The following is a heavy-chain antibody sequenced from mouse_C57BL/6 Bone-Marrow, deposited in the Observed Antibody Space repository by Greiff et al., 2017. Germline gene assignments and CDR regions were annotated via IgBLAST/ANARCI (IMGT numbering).Heavy chain of an antibody. CDR1: GFTFSSYA. D-gene: IGHD1-1*01. V-gene: IGHV5-4*01. J-gene: IGHJ4*01. Sequence: EVMLVESGGGLVKPGGSLKLSCAASGFTFSSYAMSWVRQTPEKRLEWVATISDGGSYTYYPDNVKGRFTISRDNAKNNLYLQMSHLKSEDTAMYYCAREGAVVASGAMDYWGQGTSVTVSS. CDR3: AREGAVVASGAMDY. CDR2: ISDGGSYT.